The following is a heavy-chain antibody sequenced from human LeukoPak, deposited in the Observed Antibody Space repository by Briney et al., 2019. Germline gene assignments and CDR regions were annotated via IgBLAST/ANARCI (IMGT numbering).Heavy chain of an antibody. CDR3: ARGPIYYDSSGLYYFDY. D-gene: IGHD3-22*01. J-gene: IGHJ4*02. Sequence: SETLSLTCAVYGGSFSGYYWSWIRQPPGKGLEWIGEINHSGSTNYNPSLKSRVTTSVDTSKNQFSLKLSSVTAADTAVYYCARGPIYYDSSGLYYFDYWGQGTLVTVSS. CDR1: GGSFSGYY. V-gene: IGHV4-34*01. CDR2: INHSGST.